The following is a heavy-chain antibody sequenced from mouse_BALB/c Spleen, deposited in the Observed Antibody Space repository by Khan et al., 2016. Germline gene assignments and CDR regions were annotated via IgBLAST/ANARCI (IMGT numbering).Heavy chain of an antibody. CDR3: ARGNSYYDYDY. J-gene: IGHJ2*01. D-gene: IGHD2-4*01. CDR2: IYPGDGDT. CDR1: GYTFTTYW. V-gene: IGHV1-87*01. Sequence: QVQLKQSGAELARPGASVTLSCKASGYTFTTYWMQWVKQRPGQGLEWIGAIYPGDGDTRYTQKFKGKATLTAAKSSSTSFMQLSSLASEDSAVYYCARGNSYYDYDYWGQGTTLTVSS.